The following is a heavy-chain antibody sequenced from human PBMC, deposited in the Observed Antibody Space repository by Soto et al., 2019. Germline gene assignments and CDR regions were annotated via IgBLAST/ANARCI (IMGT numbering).Heavy chain of an antibody. J-gene: IGHJ6*04. CDR3: ERKNSNYDYYHYFGMDV. Sequence: GESLKISCKASGYIFSNFWIDWVRQMPGKGLEWMGSIDPSDSQTNYSPSFQGHATISADMSINTAFLQWSSLKASDTAIYFCERKNSNYDYYHYFGMDVWGRGTTVTVS. D-gene: IGHD1-7*01. V-gene: IGHV5-10-1*01. CDR2: IDPSDSQT. CDR1: GYIFSNFW.